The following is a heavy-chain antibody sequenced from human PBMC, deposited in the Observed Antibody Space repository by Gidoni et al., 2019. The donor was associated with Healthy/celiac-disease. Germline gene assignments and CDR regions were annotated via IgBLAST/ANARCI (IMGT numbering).Heavy chain of an antibody. J-gene: IGHJ4*02. D-gene: IGHD1-26*01. Sequence: VSVKSRITINPDTSKNQFSLQLNSVTPEDTAVYYCARELGGSYYDYWGQGTLVTVSS. V-gene: IGHV6-1*01. CDR3: ARELGGSYYDY.